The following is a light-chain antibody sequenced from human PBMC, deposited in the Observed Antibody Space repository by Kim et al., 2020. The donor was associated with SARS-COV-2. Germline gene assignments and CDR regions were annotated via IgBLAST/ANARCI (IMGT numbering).Light chain of an antibody. Sequence: QSALTQPASLSGSPGQSITISCTGTNSDIGAYNFVSWYQQHPANAPKLMIYNVTDRPSGVPNRFSGSKSGNTASLTISGLQAEDEAHYYCCSYDVRNGLVVFGGGTQLTVL. CDR1: NSDIGAYNF. CDR3: CSYDVRNGLVV. CDR2: NVT. V-gene: IGLV2-14*03. J-gene: IGLJ2*01.